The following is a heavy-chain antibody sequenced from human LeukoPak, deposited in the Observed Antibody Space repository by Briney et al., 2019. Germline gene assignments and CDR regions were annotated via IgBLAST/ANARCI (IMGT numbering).Heavy chain of an antibody. CDR1: GFTFGSYS. Sequence: GGSLRLSCAASGFTFGSYSMNWVRQAPGKGLEWISYISSDGATIYYADSVGGRFTISRDNAKNSLYLQMNNLRAEDTAMYYCVRDSSGQDGGNRHWGQGNLVTVS. V-gene: IGHV3-48*04. CDR3: VRDSSGQDGGNRH. D-gene: IGHD4-23*01. J-gene: IGHJ4*02. CDR2: ISSDGATI.